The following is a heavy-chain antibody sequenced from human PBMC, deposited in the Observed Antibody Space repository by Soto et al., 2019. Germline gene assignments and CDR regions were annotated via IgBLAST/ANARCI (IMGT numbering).Heavy chain of an antibody. CDR2: INPKFGDT. J-gene: IGHJ6*02. CDR1: GYTFTSYY. CDR3: ARNMDYYYGPGSGNGHGF. Sequence: QVQLVQSGAEMKEPGDSVRVSCEASGYTFTSYYIHWVRQAPGQGLEWMGWINPKFGDTTYAQDFQGRVSMTRDMSISTVYMELSRLTSDDTAIYYCARNMDYYYGPGSGNGHGFWGQGTTVTVSS. D-gene: IGHD3-10*01. V-gene: IGHV1-2*02.